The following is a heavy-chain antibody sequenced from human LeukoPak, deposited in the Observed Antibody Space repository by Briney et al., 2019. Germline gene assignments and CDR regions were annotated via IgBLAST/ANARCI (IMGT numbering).Heavy chain of an antibody. CDR1: GFTFSDYY. CDR2: ISPNSGDI. CDR3: SRDPRRLDH. V-gene: IGHV3-11*06. J-gene: IGHJ5*02. Sequence: GGSLRLSCAAFGFTFSDYYMTRIRQAPGKGLEWVSYISPNSGDIKYADSVKGRFTISRDNAKKSLYLQMNSLTAEDTSVYYCSRDPRRLDHWGQGALVTVSS.